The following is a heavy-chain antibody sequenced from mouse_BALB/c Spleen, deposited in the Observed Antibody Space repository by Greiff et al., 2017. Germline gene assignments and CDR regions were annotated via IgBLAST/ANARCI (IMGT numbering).Heavy chain of an antibody. V-gene: IGHV14-3*02. Sequence: VQLQQSGAELVKPGASVKLSCTASGFNIKDTYMHWVKQRPEQGLEWIGRIDPANGNTKYDPKFQGKATITADTSSNTAYLQLSSLTSEDTAVYYCAPDSSGYWFAYWGQGTLVTVSA. CDR3: APDSSGYWFAY. CDR2: IDPANGNT. J-gene: IGHJ3*01. CDR1: GFNIKDTY. D-gene: IGHD3-2*01.